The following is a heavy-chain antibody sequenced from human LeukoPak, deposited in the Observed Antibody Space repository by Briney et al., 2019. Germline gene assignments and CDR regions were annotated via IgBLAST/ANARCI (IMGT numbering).Heavy chain of an antibody. CDR3: ARDHDYGPDY. CDR1: GYTFTVHY. Sequence: ASVKVSCKASGYTFTVHYFHWLRQAPGQGLEWMGWIKPDSGATNFAHNFQGRVTLTSDTSINTAYMELSSLTSDDTAMYYCARDHDYGPDYWGRGTLVTVSA. V-gene: IGHV1-2*02. CDR2: IKPDSGAT. J-gene: IGHJ4*02. D-gene: IGHD4/OR15-4a*01.